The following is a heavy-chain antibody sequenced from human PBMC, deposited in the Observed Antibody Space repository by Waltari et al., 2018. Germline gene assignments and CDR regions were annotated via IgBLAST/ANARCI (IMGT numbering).Heavy chain of an antibody. CDR1: GGTFSSYA. D-gene: IGHD6-13*01. CDR3: AREGQQLDPWEGYYYYGMDV. Sequence: QVQLVQSGAEVQKPGSSVKVSCKASGGTFSSYATSWVRQAPGQGTEWMGRIIPILGIANYAQKFQGRVTITADKSTSTAYMELSSLRSEDTAVYYCAREGQQLDPWEGYYYYGMDVWGQGTTVTVSS. J-gene: IGHJ6*02. V-gene: IGHV1-69*04. CDR2: IIPILGIA.